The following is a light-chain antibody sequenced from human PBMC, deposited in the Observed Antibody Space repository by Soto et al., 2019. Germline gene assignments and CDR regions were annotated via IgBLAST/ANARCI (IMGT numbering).Light chain of an antibody. J-gene: IGLJ1*01. CDR3: VSFTVHYSYV. V-gene: IGLV2-14*01. Sequence: QSALTQPASVSGSPGQSITISCTGTSSDVGGYDFVSWYQHHPGKAPRLMIYDVSRRPAGASDRFSGSKSGSTASLTISSLQAEDEADYYCVSFTVHYSYVFGTGTKLTVL. CDR1: SSDVGGYDF. CDR2: DVS.